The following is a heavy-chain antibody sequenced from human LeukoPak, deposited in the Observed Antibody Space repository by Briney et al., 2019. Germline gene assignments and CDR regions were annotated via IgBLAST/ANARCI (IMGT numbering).Heavy chain of an antibody. CDR3: AKDRLRGGYGFDLMDY. CDR2: IRYDGSNK. Sequence: GGSLRLSCAASGFTFSNYGMNWVRQGPGKGLEWVSFIRYDGSNKYYADSVKGRFTISRDNSKNTLYLQMHSLRAEDTAVYYCAKDRLRGGYGFDLMDYWGQGTLVTVSS. CDR1: GFTFSNYG. J-gene: IGHJ4*02. D-gene: IGHD5-18*01. V-gene: IGHV3-30*02.